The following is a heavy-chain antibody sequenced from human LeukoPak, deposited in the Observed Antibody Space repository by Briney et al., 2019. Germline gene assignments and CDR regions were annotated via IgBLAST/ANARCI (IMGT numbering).Heavy chain of an antibody. J-gene: IGHJ6*03. D-gene: IGHD4-11*01. CDR2: ISSSGGTM. CDR3: ARDGKVTTSYYYYDYYMDV. CDR1: GFTFSSYE. Sequence: GGSLRLSCAASGFTFSSYEMNWVRQAAGEGLEWVSYISSSGGTMYYADSVKGRFTISRDNTKNSLYLQMNSLRAEDTAVYYCARDGKVTTSYYYYDYYMDVWGKGTTVTVSS. V-gene: IGHV3-48*03.